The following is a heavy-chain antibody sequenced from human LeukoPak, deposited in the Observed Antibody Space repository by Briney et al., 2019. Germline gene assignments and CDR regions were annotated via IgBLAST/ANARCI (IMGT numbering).Heavy chain of an antibody. CDR1: GFTFSTYA. J-gene: IGHJ4*02. Sequence: GGSLRLSCAASGFTFSTYAMNWVRQAPGKGLEWVSSISGSSDSTYYADAVKGRFTISRDNSKNTLYLQMNILRAEDTSVYYCASGSYRLGDYWGQGPLDTVPS. CDR2: ISGSSDST. CDR3: ASGSYRLGDY. V-gene: IGHV3-23*01. D-gene: IGHD3-10*01.